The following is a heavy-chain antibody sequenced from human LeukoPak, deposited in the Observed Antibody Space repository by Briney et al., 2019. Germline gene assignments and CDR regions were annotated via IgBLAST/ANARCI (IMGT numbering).Heavy chain of an antibody. D-gene: IGHD3-10*01. CDR1: GFTFSSYD. CDR2: IGTAGDT. V-gene: IGHV3-13*01. Sequence: GGSLRLSCAASGFTFSSYDMHWVRQATGKGMEWVSAIGTAGDTYYPGSVKGRFTISRENAKNSLYLQMNSLGAGDTALYYCAREYGSALVGGYGMDVWGQGTTVTVSS. CDR3: AREYGSALVGGYGMDV. J-gene: IGHJ6*02.